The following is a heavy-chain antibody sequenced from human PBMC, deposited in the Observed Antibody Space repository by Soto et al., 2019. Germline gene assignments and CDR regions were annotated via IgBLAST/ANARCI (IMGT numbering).Heavy chain of an antibody. J-gene: IGHJ5*02. Sequence: QITLKESGPTLVKPTQTLTLICTFSGFSLTTRGVGVGWIRQPPGKALECLSLIYWDDHKSYRPSLQSRLSITKDTTKNQLVLTMTNVDPVDTATYYCAHIPNYYQYDWFDPWGQGTLVSVSS. CDR3: AHIPNYYQYDWFDP. CDR2: IYWDDHK. V-gene: IGHV2-5*02. CDR1: GFSLTTRGVG. D-gene: IGHD3-10*01.